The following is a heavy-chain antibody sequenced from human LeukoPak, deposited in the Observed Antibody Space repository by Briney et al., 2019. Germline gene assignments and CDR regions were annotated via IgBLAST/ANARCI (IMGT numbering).Heavy chain of an antibody. CDR1: GYTFTSYG. CDR2: ISVYNGNT. D-gene: IGHD3-3*01. CDR3: ARILANPYYDFWSGYYFYFDY. J-gene: IGHJ4*02. V-gene: IGHV1-18*01. Sequence: ASVKVSCKASGYTFTSYGITWVRQAPGQGLEWMGWISVYNGNTNYAQKLQGRVTMTTDTSTSTAYMELRSLRSDDTAVYYCARILANPYYDFWSGYYFYFDYWGQGTLVTVSS.